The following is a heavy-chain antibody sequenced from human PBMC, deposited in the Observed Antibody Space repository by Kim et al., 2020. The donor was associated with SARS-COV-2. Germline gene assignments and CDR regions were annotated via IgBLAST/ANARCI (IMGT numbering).Heavy chain of an antibody. CDR3: AREGHEGGYLT. V-gene: IGHV1-3*01. D-gene: IGHD3-22*01. Sequence: KTRYSRKFQGRLTITRNTSAGTAYMELNSLRSEDTAVYYCAREGHEGGYLTWGQGTMVTVSS. J-gene: IGHJ3*01. CDR2: KT.